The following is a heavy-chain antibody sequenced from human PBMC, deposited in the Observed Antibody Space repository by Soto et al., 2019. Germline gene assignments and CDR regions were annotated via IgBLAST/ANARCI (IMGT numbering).Heavy chain of an antibody. CDR1: GFTFSSYG. V-gene: IGHV3-33*01. Sequence: PGGSLRLSCAASGFTFSSYGMHWVRQAPGKGLEWVAVIWYDGSNKYYADSVKGRFTISRDNSKNTLYLQMNSLRAEDTAVYYCARGEKRWLGNYYYYGMDVWGQGTTVTVSS. CDR2: IWYDGSNK. J-gene: IGHJ6*02. D-gene: IGHD6-19*01. CDR3: ARGEKRWLGNYYYYGMDV.